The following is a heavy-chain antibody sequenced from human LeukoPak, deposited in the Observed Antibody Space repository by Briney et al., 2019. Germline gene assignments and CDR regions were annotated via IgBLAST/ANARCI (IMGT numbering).Heavy chain of an antibody. CDR1: GGSFSGYY. V-gene: IGHV4-34*01. CDR2: INHSGST. Sequence: PSETLSLTCAVYGGSFSGYYWSWIRQPPGKGLEWIGEINHSGSTNYNPSLKSRVTISVDTSKNQFSLKLSSVTAADTAVYYCASLRQDPIYYDSSGYCYAEYFQHWGQGTLVTVSP. J-gene: IGHJ1*01. CDR3: ASLRQDPIYYDSSGYCYAEYFQH. D-gene: IGHD3-22*01.